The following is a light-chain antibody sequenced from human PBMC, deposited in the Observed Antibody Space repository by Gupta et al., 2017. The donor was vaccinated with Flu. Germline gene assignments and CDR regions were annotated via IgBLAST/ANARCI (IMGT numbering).Light chain of an antibody. Sequence: GDSVTITCRGSQGIRTDLGWFQQKPGEAPRRLIYGASSLQSGVPGRFSGSGFGTEFTLTISSLQPEDVATYYCLQNNTYPPTFGPGTKVEIK. CDR1: QGIRTD. V-gene: IGKV1-17*01. CDR3: LQNNTYPPT. CDR2: GAS. J-gene: IGKJ1*01.